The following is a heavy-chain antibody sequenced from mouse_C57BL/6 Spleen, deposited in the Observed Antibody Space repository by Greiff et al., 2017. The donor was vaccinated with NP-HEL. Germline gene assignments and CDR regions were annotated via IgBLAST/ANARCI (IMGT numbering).Heavy chain of an antibody. CDR2: IDPSDSYT. CDR3: ARGITTVVVNYFDY. J-gene: IGHJ2*01. V-gene: IGHV1-69*01. Sequence: QVQLQQSGAELVMPGASVKLSCKASGYTFTSYWMHWVKQRPGQGLEWIGEIDPSDSYTNYNQKFKGKSTLTVDKSSSTAYMQLSSLTSEDSAVYYCARGITTVVVNYFDYWGQGTTLTVSS. CDR1: GYTFTSYW. D-gene: IGHD1-1*01.